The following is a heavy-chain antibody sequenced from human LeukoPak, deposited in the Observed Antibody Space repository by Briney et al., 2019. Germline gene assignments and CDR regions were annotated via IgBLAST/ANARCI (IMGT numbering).Heavy chain of an antibody. CDR1: GFTFSSSA. Sequence: AGGSLRLSCAASGFTFSSSAMSWVRQAPGKGLEWVSAISAGGVSTYYADSVKGRLTISRDNSKNTLYLQMNSLRAEDTAVYYCAKGAGTDRTWGQGTLVTVSS. J-gene: IGHJ5*02. V-gene: IGHV3-23*01. CDR3: AKGAGTDRT. CDR2: ISAGGVST.